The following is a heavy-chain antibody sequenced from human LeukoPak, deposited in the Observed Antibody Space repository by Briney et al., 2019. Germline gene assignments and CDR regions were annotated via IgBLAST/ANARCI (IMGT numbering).Heavy chain of an antibody. CDR3: ARALGVYAFDI. J-gene: IGHJ3*02. CDR2: INSDGSST. CDR1: GFTFSSYW. Sequence: PGGSLRLSCAAPGFTFSSYWMHWVRQAPGKGLVWVSRINSDGSSTSYADSVKGRFTISRDNAKNTLYLQMNSLRAEDTAVYYCARALGVYAFDIWGQGTMVTVSS. V-gene: IGHV3-74*01. D-gene: IGHD3-10*01.